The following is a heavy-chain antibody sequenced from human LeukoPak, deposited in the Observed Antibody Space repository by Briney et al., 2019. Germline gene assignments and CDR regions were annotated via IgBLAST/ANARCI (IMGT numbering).Heavy chain of an antibody. CDR2: ISGSGGST. J-gene: IGHJ4*02. CDR1: GFTFSSYA. D-gene: IGHD3-22*01. V-gene: IGHV3-23*01. Sequence: GGSLRLSCAASGFTFSSYAMSWVRQAPGKGLEWVSAISGSGGSTYYADSVRGRFTISRDNSKNTLYLQMNSLRAEDTAVYYCAKVGYYDSSGYSSPYYFDYWGQGTLVTVSS. CDR3: AKVGYYDSSGYSSPYYFDY.